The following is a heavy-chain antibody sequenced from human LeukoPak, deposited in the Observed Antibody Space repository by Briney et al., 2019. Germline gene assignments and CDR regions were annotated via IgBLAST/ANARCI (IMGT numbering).Heavy chain of an antibody. D-gene: IGHD6-19*01. CDR2: IWYDGSNK. J-gene: IGHJ6*02. CDR3: ARAPDGLEFEQWLGYYYYYGMDV. Sequence: GGSLRLSCAASGFTFSSYGMHWVRQAPGKGLEWVAVIWYDGSNKYYADSVKGRFTISRDNSKNTLYLQMNSLRAEDTAVYYCARAPDGLEFEQWLGYYYYYGMDVWGQGTTVTVSS. CDR1: GFTFSSYG. V-gene: IGHV3-33*01.